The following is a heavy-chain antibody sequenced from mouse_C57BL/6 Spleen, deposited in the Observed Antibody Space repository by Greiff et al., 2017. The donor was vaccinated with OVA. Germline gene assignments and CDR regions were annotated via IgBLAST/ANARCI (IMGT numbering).Heavy chain of an antibody. CDR2: IYPGDGDT. Sequence: QVQLKESGPELVKPGASVKISCKASGYAFSSSWMNWVKQRPGKGLEWIGRIYPGDGDTNYNGKFKGKATLTADKSSSTAYMQLSSLTSEDSAVYYCARDYGSSLFAYWGQGTLVTVSA. D-gene: IGHD1-1*01. CDR1: GYAFSSSW. J-gene: IGHJ3*01. V-gene: IGHV1-82*01. CDR3: ARDYGSSLFAY.